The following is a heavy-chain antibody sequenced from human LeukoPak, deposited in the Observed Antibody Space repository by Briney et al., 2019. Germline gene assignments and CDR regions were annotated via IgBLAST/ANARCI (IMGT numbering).Heavy chain of an antibody. CDR2: INHSGST. V-gene: IGHV4-34*01. Sequence: PSETLSPTCAVYGGSFSGYYWSWIRQPPGKGLEWIGEINHSGSTNYNPSLKSRVTISVDTSKNQFSLKLSSVTAADTAVYYCARVNWEDHTDYWGQGTLVTVSS. J-gene: IGHJ4*02. CDR3: ARVNWEDHTDY. D-gene: IGHD7-27*01. CDR1: GGSFSGYY.